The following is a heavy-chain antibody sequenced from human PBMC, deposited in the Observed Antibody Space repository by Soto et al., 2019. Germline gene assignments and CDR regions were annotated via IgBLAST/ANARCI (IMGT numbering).Heavy chain of an antibody. J-gene: IGHJ1*01. V-gene: IGHV4-39*01. CDR2: IYYSGST. D-gene: IGHD1-7*01. CDR3: ATHNWNLDP. Sequence: ETLSLTCTVSGGSIRSTTYYWGWIRQPPGKGLEWIGSIYYSGSTYYNPSLKGRVTISVDMSKNQFSLKLSSVTAADTAVYYCATHNWNLDPWGQGTLVTVSS. CDR1: GGSIRSTTYY.